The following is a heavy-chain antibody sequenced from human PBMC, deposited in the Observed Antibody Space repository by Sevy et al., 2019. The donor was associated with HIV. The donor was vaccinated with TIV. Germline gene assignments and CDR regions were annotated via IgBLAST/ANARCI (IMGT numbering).Heavy chain of an antibody. CDR1: GFTFNIYS. J-gene: IGHJ4*02. CDR3: AREGCTKPHDY. Sequence: GGSLRLSCAASGFTFNIYSMSWVRQTPGKGLEWVATLSFGCGKINHADSVKGRFTMSRDDSKNAVYLQLDNLRVEDTAIYYCAREGCTKPHDYWGQGTLVTVSS. V-gene: IGHV3-23*01. D-gene: IGHD2-8*01. CDR2: LSFGCGKI.